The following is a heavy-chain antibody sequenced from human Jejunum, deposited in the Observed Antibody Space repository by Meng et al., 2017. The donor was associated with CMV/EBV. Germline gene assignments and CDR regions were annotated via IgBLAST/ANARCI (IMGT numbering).Heavy chain of an antibody. CDR1: GGSISDYY. CDR2: IYYSGAT. V-gene: IGHV4-59*01. J-gene: IGHJ6*02. Sequence: VSGGSISDYYWSWIRQSPGKGLEWIGYIYYSGATRYNPSLESRVSISIDTSKKHFSLKMRPVTAADTAMYYCARDNGDYYYGMDVWGQGTPVTVSS. D-gene: IGHD4-17*01. CDR3: ARDNGDYYYGMDV.